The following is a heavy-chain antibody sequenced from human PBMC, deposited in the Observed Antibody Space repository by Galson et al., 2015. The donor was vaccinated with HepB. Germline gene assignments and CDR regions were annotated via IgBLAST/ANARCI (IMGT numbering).Heavy chain of an antibody. CDR2: IYYSGST. CDR1: GGSFSSSYY. Sequence: LSLTCAVYGGSFSSSYYWGWIRQPPGKGLEWIGYIYYSGSTYYNPSLKSRVTISVDTSKNQFSLKLSSVTAADTAVYYCARETRFLEWSVYYYGMDVWGQGTTVTVSS. D-gene: IGHD3-3*01. J-gene: IGHJ6*02. CDR3: ARETRFLEWSVYYYGMDV. V-gene: IGHV4-30-4*08.